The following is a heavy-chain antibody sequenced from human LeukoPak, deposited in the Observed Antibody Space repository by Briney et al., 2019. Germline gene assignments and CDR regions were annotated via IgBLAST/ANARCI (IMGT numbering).Heavy chain of an antibody. CDR2: IYTSGST. CDR1: GGSISSDSYY. CDR3: ARRPQHGTFLVRFDP. V-gene: IGHV4-61*02. J-gene: IGHJ5*02. Sequence: SETLSLTCTVSGGSISSDSYYWTWIRQPAGKGLEWLGRIYTSGSTNYNPSLKSRLNMSVDTSKNQFSLKLSSVTAADTAVYYCARRPQHGTFLVRFDPWGQGTLVTVSS. D-gene: IGHD2/OR15-2a*01.